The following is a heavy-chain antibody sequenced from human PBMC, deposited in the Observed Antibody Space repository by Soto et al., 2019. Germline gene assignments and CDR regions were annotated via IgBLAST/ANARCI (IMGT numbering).Heavy chain of an antibody. CDR1: GFTFSSSS. V-gene: IGHV3-21*04. Sequence: PGGSLRLSCAASGFTFSSSSMNWVRQAPGKELEWVSSISGTSDYIDYADSVKGRFTISRDNAKNSLYLQMNSLTVEDTAVYYCDRETYGDYVGYFDPWGQGTLVTVSS. CDR2: ISGTSDYI. J-gene: IGHJ5*02. D-gene: IGHD4-17*01. CDR3: DRETYGDYVGYFDP.